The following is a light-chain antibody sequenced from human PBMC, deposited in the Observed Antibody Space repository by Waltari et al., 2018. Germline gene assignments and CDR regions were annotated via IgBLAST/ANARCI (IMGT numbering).Light chain of an antibody. V-gene: IGLV2-14*03. CDR3: SSFTRASSWV. CDR2: DVN. Sequence: SALAQPASVSGSPGQSITLSSTGTSRDVGAYNYVSWYQQHPGKAPRLMIYDVNNRPSGVSNRFSGSKSGNTASLTISGLQAEDEADYYCSSFTRASSWVFGGGTKLTV. CDR1: SRDVGAYNY. J-gene: IGLJ3*02.